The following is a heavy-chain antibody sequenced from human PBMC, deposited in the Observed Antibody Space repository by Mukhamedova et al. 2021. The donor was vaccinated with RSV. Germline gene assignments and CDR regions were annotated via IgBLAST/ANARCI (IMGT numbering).Heavy chain of an antibody. Sequence: SSYAMHWVRQAPGKGLEWVAVISYDGSNKYYADSVKGRFTISRDNSKNTLYLQMNSLRAEDTAVYYCARDFGGLRYFDWLLDYWG. V-gene: IGHV3-30*04. CDR2: ISYDGSNK. CDR1: SSYA. J-gene: IGHJ4*01. D-gene: IGHD3-9*01. CDR3: ARDFGGLRYFDWLLDY.